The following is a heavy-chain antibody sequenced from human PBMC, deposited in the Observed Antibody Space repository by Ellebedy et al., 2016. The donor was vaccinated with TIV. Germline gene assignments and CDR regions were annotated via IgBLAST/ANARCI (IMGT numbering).Heavy chain of an antibody. D-gene: IGHD6-19*01. CDR2: INHSGST. CDR1: GGSFSGYY. CDR3: ARGTVALQPLKYFDS. V-gene: IGHV4-34*01. J-gene: IGHJ4*02. Sequence: SETLSLXCAVYGGSFSGYYWSWIRQPPGKGLEWIGEINHSGSTNYNPSLKSRVTISVDTSKNQFSLKLRSVTAADTAVYSCARGTVALQPLKYFDSWGQGTLVTVSS.